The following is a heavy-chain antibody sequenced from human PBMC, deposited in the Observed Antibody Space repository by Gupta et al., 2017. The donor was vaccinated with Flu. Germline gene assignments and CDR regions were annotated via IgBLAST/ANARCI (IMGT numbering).Heavy chain of an antibody. Sequence: QAPGNGLEWVAGISNDGYNKYYADSVKGRFTSSRNKPKNTLYLQMNSLRAEDTAVYYSAKGGAPNSGRYYLDYWGQGTLVTVSS. D-gene: IGHD1-26*01. J-gene: IGHJ4*02. V-gene: IGHV3-30*18. CDR3: AKGGAPNSGRYYLDY. CDR2: ISNDGYNK.